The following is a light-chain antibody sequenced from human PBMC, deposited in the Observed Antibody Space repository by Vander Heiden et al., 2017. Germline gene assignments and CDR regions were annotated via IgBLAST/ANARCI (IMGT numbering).Light chain of an antibody. CDR2: RDD. Sequence: QSVLTQPPSASGTPGQRVPLSCSGTRSEIGSKSVDWYQQVPGTAPKLLIYRDDQRPSGVPGRFSGSKSGSSASLAISGLQSEDEAEYYCATWDDSLNDWVFGGGTKLTVL. CDR1: RSEIGSKS. J-gene: IGLJ3*02. CDR3: ATWDDSLNDWV. V-gene: IGLV1-44*01.